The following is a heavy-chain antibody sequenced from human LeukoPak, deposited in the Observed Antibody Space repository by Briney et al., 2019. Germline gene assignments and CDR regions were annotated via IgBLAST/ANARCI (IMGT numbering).Heavy chain of an antibody. CDR2: ISSSSVYI. V-gene: IGHV3-21*01. D-gene: IGHD2-15*01. Sequence: PGGSLRLSCAASGFTFSSYGMHWVRQAPGKGLEWVSSISSSSVYIYYADSVKGRFTISRDNAKNSLYLQMASLRAEDTAVYYCARDVGKAYFDYWGQGTLVTVSS. CDR3: ARDVGKAYFDY. CDR1: GFTFSSYG. J-gene: IGHJ4*02.